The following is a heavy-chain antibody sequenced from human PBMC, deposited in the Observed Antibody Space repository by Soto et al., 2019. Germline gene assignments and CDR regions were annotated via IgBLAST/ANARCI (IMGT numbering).Heavy chain of an antibody. Sequence: SLRLSCVDAGFTFDDQVMHWVRQLPGKGLEWVGHISWDGYSIVYGGSVRGRFTISRDNAKNTLYLQMNSLRPEDTALYYCARSWSGSTSGRVDVWGQGTTVTVSS. CDR1: GFTFDDQV. D-gene: IGHD3-3*01. CDR2: ISWDGYSI. CDR3: ARSWSGSTSGRVDV. V-gene: IGHV3-9*01. J-gene: IGHJ6*02.